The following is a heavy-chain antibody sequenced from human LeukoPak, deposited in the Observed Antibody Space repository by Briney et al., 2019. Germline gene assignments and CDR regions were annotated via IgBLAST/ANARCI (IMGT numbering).Heavy chain of an antibody. V-gene: IGHV3-53*01. CDR2: IYSGGNT. CDR1: GFTVSSNC. CDR3: AGRTVTPYYHDSSGFHLQY. D-gene: IGHD3-22*01. Sequence: PGGSLRLSCAASGFTVSSNCMSWVRQAPGKGLQWVSVIYSGGNTYYADSVKGRFTISRDNSKNTLYLQMNSLRAEDTAVYYCAGRTVTPYYHDSSGFHLQYWGQGTLVTVSS. J-gene: IGHJ1*01.